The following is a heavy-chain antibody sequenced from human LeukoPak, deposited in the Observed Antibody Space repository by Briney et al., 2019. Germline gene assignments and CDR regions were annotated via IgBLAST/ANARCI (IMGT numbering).Heavy chain of an antibody. J-gene: IGHJ5*02. CDR2: IYTSGST. CDR3: ARGVEDTVVVPGNWFDP. D-gene: IGHD2-2*01. CDR1: GGSISSYY. V-gene: IGHV4-4*07. Sequence: SETLSLTCTVSGGSISSYYWSWIRQPAGKGLEWIGRIYTSGSTNYNPSLKSRVTMSVDTSKNQFSLKLSSVTAADTAVYYCARGVEDTVVVPGNWFDPWGQGTLVTVSS.